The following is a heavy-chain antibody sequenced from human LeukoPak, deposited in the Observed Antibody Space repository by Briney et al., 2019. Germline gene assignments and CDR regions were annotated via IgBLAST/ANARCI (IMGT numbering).Heavy chain of an antibody. D-gene: IGHD3-10*01. Sequence: PGGSLRLSCAASGFTFSSYAMSWVRQAPGKGLEWVSAISGSGGSTYYADSVKGRFTISRDNSKNTLYLQMNSLRAEDTAVYYCQITMVRGVRDYYYYGMDVWGQGTTVTVSS. CDR2: ISGSGGST. V-gene: IGHV3-23*01. J-gene: IGHJ6*02. CDR3: QITMVRGVRDYYYYGMDV. CDR1: GFTFSSYA.